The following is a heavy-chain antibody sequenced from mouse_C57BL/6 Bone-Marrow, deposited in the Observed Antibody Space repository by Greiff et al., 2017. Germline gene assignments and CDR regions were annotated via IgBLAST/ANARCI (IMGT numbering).Heavy chain of an antibody. CDR1: GYAFTSYW. V-gene: IGHV1-69*01. J-gene: IGHJ3*01. CDR3: ARDGNAVAGVSY. CDR2: IDPADSYT. Sequence: QVQLQQPGAELVMPGASVKLSCKASGYAFTSYWMHWVKQRPGQGLEWIGGIDPADSYTNYNEKFKGKSTLTVDKSSSTAYMQLSSLTSEDSAVYCCARDGNAVAGVSYGGQGKLATVSA. D-gene: IGHD1-1*01.